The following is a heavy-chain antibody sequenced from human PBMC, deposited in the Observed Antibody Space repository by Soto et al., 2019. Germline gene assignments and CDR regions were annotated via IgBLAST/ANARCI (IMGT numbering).Heavy chain of an antibody. J-gene: IGHJ4*02. CDR2: INHSGST. D-gene: IGHD2-2*01. V-gene: IGHV4-34*01. Sequence: QVQLQQWGAGLLKPSETLSLTCAVYGGSFSGYYWSWIRQTPGKGLEWIGEINHSGSTNYNPSLKSRVTISVDTSKNQFSLKLSSVTAADTAVYYCARRRPGTNTKLYYFDYWGQGTLVTVSS. CDR3: ARRRPGTNTKLYYFDY. CDR1: GGSFSGYY.